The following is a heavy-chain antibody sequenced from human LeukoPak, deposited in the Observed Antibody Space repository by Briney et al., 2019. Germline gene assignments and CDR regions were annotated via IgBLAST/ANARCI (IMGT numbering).Heavy chain of an antibody. Sequence: GASVKVSCKASGGTFSSYAISWVRQAPGQGLEWMGGIIPIFGTANYAQKFQGRVTITTDESTSTAYMELSSLRSEDTAVYYCAREQYDSSGYHRVLDYWGQGTLVTVSS. CDR1: GGTFSSYA. D-gene: IGHD3-22*01. CDR2: IIPIFGTA. CDR3: AREQYDSSGYHRVLDY. V-gene: IGHV1-69*05. J-gene: IGHJ4*02.